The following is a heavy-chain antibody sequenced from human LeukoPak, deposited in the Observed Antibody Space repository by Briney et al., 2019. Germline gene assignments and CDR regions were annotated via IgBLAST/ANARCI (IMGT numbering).Heavy chain of an antibody. V-gene: IGHV4-39*07. J-gene: IGHJ4*02. CDR3: ASQTPYSSGWYRADY. CDR1: GGSISSSSYY. Sequence: SETLSLTCTVSGGSISSSSYYWGWIRQPPGKGLEWIGSIYYSGSTYYNPSLKSRVTISVDTSKNQFSLKLSSVTAADTAVYYCASQTPYSSGWYRADYWGQGTLVTVSS. CDR2: IYYSGST. D-gene: IGHD6-19*01.